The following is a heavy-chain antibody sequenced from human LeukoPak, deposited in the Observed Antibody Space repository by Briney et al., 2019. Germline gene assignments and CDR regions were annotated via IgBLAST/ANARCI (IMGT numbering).Heavy chain of an antibody. CDR3: ARLQVGAIAAAGISRLYGMDV. CDR1: GYSFTSYW. Sequence: GESLKISCKGSGYSFTSYWIGWVRQMPGKGLEWMGIIYPGDSDTRYSPSFQGQVTISADKSISTAYLQWSSLKASDTAMYYCARLQVGAIAAAGISRLYGMDVWGQGTTVTVSS. J-gene: IGHJ6*02. D-gene: IGHD6-13*01. V-gene: IGHV5-51*01. CDR2: IYPGDSDT.